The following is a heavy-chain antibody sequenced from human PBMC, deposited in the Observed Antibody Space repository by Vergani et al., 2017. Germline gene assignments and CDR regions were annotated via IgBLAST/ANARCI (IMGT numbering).Heavy chain of an antibody. CDR3: ARRSGGYYSGGKVHPLRTALDV. V-gene: IGHV4-61*02. CDR1: GGSISAGYYF. Sequence: QVQLQASGPGRVKPSQTLSLPCTMSGGSISAGYYFWSWIRQPAGKGLEWLGHISASGNASHSPSLKTRVSMSVDTSKNQFSLTVTSVTAADTAIYFCARRSGGYYSGGKVHPLRTALDVWGHGTVVTVSS. D-gene: IGHD2-15*01. CDR2: ISASGNA. J-gene: IGHJ3*01.